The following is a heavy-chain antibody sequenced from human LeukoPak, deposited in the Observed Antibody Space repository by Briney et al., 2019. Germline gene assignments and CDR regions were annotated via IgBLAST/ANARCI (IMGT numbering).Heavy chain of an antibody. D-gene: IGHD3-16*01. CDR1: GFTFSSYS. V-gene: IGHV3-21*01. J-gene: IGHJ4*02. CDR3: ARDTSKLGELLVKDY. CDR2: ISSSSSYI. Sequence: GGSLTLSCAASGFTFSSYSMNWVRQPPGKGLEWVSSISSSSSYIYYPDSVKGPFTSSRDNAKNSLYLQMNSLRAEDTAVYYCARDTSKLGELLVKDYWGQGTLVTVSS.